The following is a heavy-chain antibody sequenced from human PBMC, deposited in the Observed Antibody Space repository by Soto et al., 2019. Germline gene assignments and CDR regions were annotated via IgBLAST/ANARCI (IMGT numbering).Heavy chain of an antibody. CDR2: IKSKTDGGTT. J-gene: IGHJ4*02. D-gene: IGHD3-10*01. CDR1: GFTFSNAW. CDR3: TTDLQIVLLWFGELPNEAVKAPGFDY. V-gene: IGHV3-15*01. Sequence: GGSLRLSCAASGFTFSNAWMSWVRQAPGKGLEWVGRIKSKTDGGTTDYAAPVKGRFTISRDDSKNTLYLQMNSLKTEDTAVYYCTTDLQIVLLWFGELPNEAVKAPGFDYWGQGTLVTVSS.